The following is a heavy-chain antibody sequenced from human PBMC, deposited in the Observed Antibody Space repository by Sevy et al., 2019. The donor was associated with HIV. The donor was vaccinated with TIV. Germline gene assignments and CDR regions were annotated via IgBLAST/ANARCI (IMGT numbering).Heavy chain of an antibody. D-gene: IGHD4-17*01. V-gene: IGHV1-2*02. CDR3: ARGGRYGGNSDAFDI. Sequence: ASVKVSCKASGYTFTGYYMHWVRQAPGQGLEWMGWINPNSGGTNYAQKFQGRVTMTRDTSISTAYMELSRLRSDDTAVYYCARGGRYGGNSDAFDIWDQGTMVTVSS. CDR2: INPNSGGT. CDR1: GYTFTGYY. J-gene: IGHJ3*02.